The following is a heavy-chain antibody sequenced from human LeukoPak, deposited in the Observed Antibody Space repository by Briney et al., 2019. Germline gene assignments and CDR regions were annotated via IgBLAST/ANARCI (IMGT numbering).Heavy chain of an antibody. J-gene: IGHJ6*02. D-gene: IGHD3-22*01. Sequence: GGSLRLSCAASGFTFSGSAMHWVRQASGKGLEWDGRIRSKANSYATAYAASVKGRFTISRDDSKNTAYLQMNSLKTEDTAVYYCTRRDYDSSGYDPYYYYYYGMDVWGQGTTVTVSS. CDR1: GFTFSGSA. CDR2: IRSKANSYAT. V-gene: IGHV3-73*01. CDR3: TRRDYDSSGYDPYYYYYYGMDV.